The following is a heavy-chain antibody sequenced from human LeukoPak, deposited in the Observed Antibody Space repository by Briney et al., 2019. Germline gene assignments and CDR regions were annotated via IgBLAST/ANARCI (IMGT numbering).Heavy chain of an antibody. V-gene: IGHV2-5*02. Sequence: SGPALFKPTQPLTLTCTLSGFSVSTSGVGVGWIRQPPGKALEWLAIIYWDDDKRYSASLKSRLTITKDTSENQVVLTMTNMDPADTATYYRAHRRGNYYDSSGYKGKTFDIWGQGTMVTVSS. CDR1: GFSVSTSGVG. CDR2: IYWDDDK. J-gene: IGHJ3*02. D-gene: IGHD3-22*01. CDR3: AHRRGNYYDSSGYKGKTFDI.